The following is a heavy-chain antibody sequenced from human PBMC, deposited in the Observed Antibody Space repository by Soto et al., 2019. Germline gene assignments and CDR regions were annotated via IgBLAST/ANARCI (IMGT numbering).Heavy chain of an antibody. CDR3: VRGLDSSGGRPFDI. Sequence: EVQLVESGGDLVQPGGSLRLSCAASGFTFSSSWTHWVRQGPGKGLVWVSRINSDGITNYADSVKGRFTISRDNAENTLYLQMNSLRAEDTAAYYCVRGLDSSGGRPFDIWGQGTMVTVSS. V-gene: IGHV3-74*01. J-gene: IGHJ3*02. CDR2: INSDGIT. D-gene: IGHD3-22*01. CDR1: GFTFSSSW.